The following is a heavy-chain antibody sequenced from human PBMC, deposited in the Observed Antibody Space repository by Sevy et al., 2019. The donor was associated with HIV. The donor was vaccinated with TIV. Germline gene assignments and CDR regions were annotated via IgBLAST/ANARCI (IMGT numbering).Heavy chain of an antibody. Sequence: SETLSLSCTVSGASINSYYWSWIRQPPGKGVEFIGYIYYIGSGNYNPSLKSRVTMAIDTSNNQFSLELSSVTAADTAVYYCARLSGTSGWYLYSVDYWGLGTLVTVSS. CDR3: ARLSGTSGWYLYSVDY. J-gene: IGHJ4*02. D-gene: IGHD6-19*01. V-gene: IGHV4-59*01. CDR1: GASINSYY. CDR2: IYYIGSG.